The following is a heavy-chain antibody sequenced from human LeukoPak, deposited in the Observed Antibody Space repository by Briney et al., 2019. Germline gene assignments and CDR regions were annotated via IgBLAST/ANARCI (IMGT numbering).Heavy chain of an antibody. CDR1: GGSFSGYY. Sequence: SETLSLTCAVYGGSFSGYYWSWIRQPPGKGLEWIGEINHSGSTNYNPSLKSRVTISVDTSKNQFSLKLSSVTAADTAVYYCARAELLWFGEYHSWFDPWGQGTLVTVSS. J-gene: IGHJ5*02. CDR3: ARAELLWFGEYHSWFDP. CDR2: INHSGST. V-gene: IGHV4-34*01. D-gene: IGHD3-10*01.